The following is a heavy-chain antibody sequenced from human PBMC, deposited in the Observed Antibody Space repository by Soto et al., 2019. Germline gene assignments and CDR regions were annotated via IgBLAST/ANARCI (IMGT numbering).Heavy chain of an antibody. CDR3: ARKVYGSGNFDY. D-gene: IGHD3-10*01. J-gene: IGHJ4*02. CDR2: IYYSGST. V-gene: IGHV4-59*01. CDR1: GGSISSYY. Sequence: SETLSLTCTMSGGSISSYYWNWIRQSPGKGLEWIGNIYYSGSTNYNPSLKSRVTISVDTSKNQFSLKLTSVTAADTAVYYCARKVYGSGNFDYWGQGTVVTVSS.